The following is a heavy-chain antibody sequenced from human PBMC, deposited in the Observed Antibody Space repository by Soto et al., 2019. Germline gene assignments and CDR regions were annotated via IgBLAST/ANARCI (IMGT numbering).Heavy chain of an antibody. CDR3: ARGDSSSTLFDP. CDR1: GYSFTSYD. D-gene: IGHD6-6*01. Sequence: GESLKISCKGSGYSFTSYDINWVRQATGQGREWMGWMNPNSGNTGYAQKFQGRVTMTRNTSISTAYMELSSLRSEDTVVYYCARGDSSSTLFDPWGQGTLVTVSS. V-gene: IGHV1-8*01. J-gene: IGHJ5*02. CDR2: MNPNSGNT.